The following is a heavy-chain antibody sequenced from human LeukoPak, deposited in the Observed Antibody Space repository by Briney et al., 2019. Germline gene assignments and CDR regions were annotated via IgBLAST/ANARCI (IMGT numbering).Heavy chain of an antibody. CDR2: IYTSGST. Sequence: SETLSLTCTVSGGPISSYYWSWIRQPAGKGLEWIGRIYTSGSTNYNPSLKSRVTMSVDTSKNQFSLKLSSVTAADTAVYYCARDLPVVAPDPGPFDIWGQGTMVTVSS. D-gene: IGHD2-2*01. J-gene: IGHJ3*02. CDR3: ARDLPVVAPDPGPFDI. V-gene: IGHV4-4*07. CDR1: GGPISSYY.